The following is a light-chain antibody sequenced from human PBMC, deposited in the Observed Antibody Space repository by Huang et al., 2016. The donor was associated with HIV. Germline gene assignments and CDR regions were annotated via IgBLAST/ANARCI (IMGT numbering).Light chain of an antibody. CDR3: QQYNDWPPIT. J-gene: IGKJ5*01. CDR1: QSISSN. CDR2: GAS. Sequence: EIVMTQSPATLSVSPGERATLSCRASQSISSNVAWYQQKLGQAPRLLIYGASTRATGIPAMFSGSGSGTEFTLSISSLQAEDFAVYYCQQYNDWPPITFGQGTRLEIK. V-gene: IGKV3-15*01.